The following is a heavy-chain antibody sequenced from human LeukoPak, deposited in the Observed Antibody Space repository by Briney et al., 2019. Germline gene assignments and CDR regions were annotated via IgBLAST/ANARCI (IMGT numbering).Heavy chain of an antibody. Sequence: PSQTLSLTCTVSGGSISSGSYYWSWIRQPAGKGLEWIGRIYTSGSTNYNPSLKSRVTISVDTSKNQFSLKLSSVTAADTAVYYCAREMVPALGYYYYYMDVWGKRTTVTVSS. J-gene: IGHJ6*03. CDR2: IYTSGST. CDR1: GGSISSGSYY. D-gene: IGHD4/OR15-4a*01. V-gene: IGHV4-61*02. CDR3: AREMVPALGYYYYYMDV.